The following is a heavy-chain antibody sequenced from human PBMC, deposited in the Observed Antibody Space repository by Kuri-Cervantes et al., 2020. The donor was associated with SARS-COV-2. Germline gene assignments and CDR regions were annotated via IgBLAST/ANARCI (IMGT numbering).Heavy chain of an antibody. Sequence: GESLKISCAASGFTFSNAWMSWVRQAPGKGLEWVGRIKSKTDGGTTDYAAPVKGRFTISRDDSKNTAYLQMNSLKTEDTAVYYCTRLVDYGDYLGYWGQGTLVTVSS. CDR3: TRLVDYGDYLGY. CDR1: GFTFSNAW. J-gene: IGHJ4*02. D-gene: IGHD4-17*01. V-gene: IGHV3-15*01. CDR2: IKSKTDGGTT.